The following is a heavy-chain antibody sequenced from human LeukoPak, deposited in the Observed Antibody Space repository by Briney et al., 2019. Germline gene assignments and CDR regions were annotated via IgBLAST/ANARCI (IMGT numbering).Heavy chain of an antibody. CDR3: AIGLAVAGTIFYDY. CDR2: LSHSGSS. CDR1: GYSISSGYY. D-gene: IGHD6-19*01. V-gene: IGHV4-38-2*02. J-gene: IGHJ4*02. Sequence: SETLPLTCTVSGYSISSGYYWDWIRQPPGKGLEWIGTLSHSGSSYYNPSLKSRVTISVDTSKNQFSLNLSSVTAADTAVYYCAIGLAVAGTIFYDYWGQGTLVTVSS.